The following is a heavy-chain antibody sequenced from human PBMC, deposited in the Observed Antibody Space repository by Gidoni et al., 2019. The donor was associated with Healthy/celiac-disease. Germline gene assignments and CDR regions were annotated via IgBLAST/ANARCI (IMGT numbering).Heavy chain of an antibody. CDR1: GYTFTSYG. D-gene: IGHD1-1*01. V-gene: IGHV1-18*01. Sequence: QVQLVQSGAEVKKPGASVKVSCKASGYTFTSYGISWVRQAPGQGLEWMGWISAYNGNTNYAQKLQGRGTMTTDTSTSTAYMELRSLRSDDTAVYYCARTLRLWNPANWFDPWGQGTLVTVSS. CDR3: ARTLRLWNPANWFDP. CDR2: ISAYNGNT. J-gene: IGHJ5*02.